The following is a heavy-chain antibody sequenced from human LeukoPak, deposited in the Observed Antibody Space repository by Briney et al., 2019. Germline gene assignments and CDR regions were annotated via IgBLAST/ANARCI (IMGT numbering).Heavy chain of an antibody. Sequence: GGSLRLSCAASGITFKYFAVSWLRQAPGKGLEWVSTIYNDGSRTGSPDSVKGRFTISRDNSKDTFFLQMNSLRAEDTAIYFCAREYYGYFDYWGQGTLVTVSS. V-gene: IGHV3-23*01. CDR1: GITFKYFA. J-gene: IGHJ4*03. CDR3: AREYYGYFDY. CDR2: IYNDGSRT. D-gene: IGHD3-16*01.